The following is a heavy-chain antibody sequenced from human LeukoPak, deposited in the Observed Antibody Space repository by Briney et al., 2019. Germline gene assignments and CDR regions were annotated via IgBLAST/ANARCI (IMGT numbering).Heavy chain of an antibody. CDR2: MNPNSGNT. CDR1: GYTFTSYD. Sequence: ASVKVSCKASGYTFTSYDINWVRQATGQGLEWMGWMNPNSGNTGYAQKFQGRVTMTRNTSISTAYMELSGLRSEDTAVYYCARAYSSGWPLNYWGQGTLVTVSS. V-gene: IGHV1-8*01. D-gene: IGHD6-19*01. CDR3: ARAYSSGWPLNY. J-gene: IGHJ4*02.